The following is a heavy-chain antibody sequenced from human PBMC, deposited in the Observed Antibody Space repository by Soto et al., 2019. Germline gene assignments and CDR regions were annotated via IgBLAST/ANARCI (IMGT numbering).Heavy chain of an antibody. CDR2: ISAYNGNT. CDR1: GYTFTSYA. Sequence: ASVKVSCKASGYTFTSYAMHWVRQAPGQRLEWMGWISAYNGNTNYAQKLQGRVTMTTDTSTSTAYMELRSLRSDNTAVYYCARDSPRHYDFWSGPRKRAFDIWGQGTMVTVSS. V-gene: IGHV1-18*01. CDR3: ARDSPRHYDFWSGPRKRAFDI. D-gene: IGHD3-3*01. J-gene: IGHJ3*02.